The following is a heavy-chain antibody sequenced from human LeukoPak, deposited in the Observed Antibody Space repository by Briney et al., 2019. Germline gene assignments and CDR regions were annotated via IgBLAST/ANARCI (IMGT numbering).Heavy chain of an antibody. Sequence: PSETLSLTCTVSGGSVSSYYWSWIRQPAGKGLEWIGRIYSSGSTNYNPSLNSRVTMSVDTSKNQFSLKPSSVTAADTAVYYCARRDWNYWYFDLWGRGTLVTVSS. CDR2: IYSSGST. V-gene: IGHV4-4*07. CDR1: GGSVSSYY. D-gene: IGHD1-1*01. J-gene: IGHJ2*01. CDR3: ARRDWNYWYFDL.